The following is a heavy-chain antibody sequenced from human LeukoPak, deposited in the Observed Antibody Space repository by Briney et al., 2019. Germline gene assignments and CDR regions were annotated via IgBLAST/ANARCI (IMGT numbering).Heavy chain of an antibody. Sequence: SVKVSCRASGGTFSSYAISWVRQAPGQGLEWMGGIMPIFGTANYAQKFQGRVTITTDESTSTAYMELSSLRSEDTAVYYCARGLQYSSGWYLNWGQGTLVTVSS. CDR3: ARGLQYSSGWYLN. J-gene: IGHJ4*02. D-gene: IGHD6-19*01. V-gene: IGHV1-69*05. CDR2: IMPIFGTA. CDR1: GGTFSSYA.